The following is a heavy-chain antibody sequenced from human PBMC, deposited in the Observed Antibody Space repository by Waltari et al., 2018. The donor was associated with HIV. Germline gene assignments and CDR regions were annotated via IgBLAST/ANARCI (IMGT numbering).Heavy chain of an antibody. CDR1: GGSINNYY. CDR3: ARETSGPTWRLFDS. CDR2: INARWGT. V-gene: IGHV4-4*07. J-gene: IGHJ4*02. D-gene: IGHD1-26*01. Sequence: QVQLQESGPGLVKPSETLSLTCIVSGGSINNYYWNWIRQPAGKGLEWRGRINARWGTNYSPSLKSRVTMSVDTSKNQFSLKLTSVTAADTAVYFCARETSGPTWRLFDSWGQGTLVTVSS.